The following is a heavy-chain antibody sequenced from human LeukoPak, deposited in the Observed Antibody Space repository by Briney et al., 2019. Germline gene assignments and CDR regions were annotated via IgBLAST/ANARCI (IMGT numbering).Heavy chain of an antibody. Sequence: GGSLRLSCAASGFTFSSYGMHWVRQAPGKGLEWVAVISYDGSNKNYADSVKGRFTISRDNSKNTLYLQMNSLRAEDTAVYYCAKDQSAIPDYWGQGALVTVSS. V-gene: IGHV3-30*18. J-gene: IGHJ4*02. CDR3: AKDQSAIPDY. CDR2: ISYDGSNK. CDR1: GFTFSSYG.